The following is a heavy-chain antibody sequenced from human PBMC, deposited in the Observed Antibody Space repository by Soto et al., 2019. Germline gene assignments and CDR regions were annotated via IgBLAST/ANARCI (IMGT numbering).Heavy chain of an antibody. V-gene: IGHV3-9*01. Sequence: GGSLRLSCAASGFTFDDYAMHWVRQTPGKGLEWVSGISWNSVTIGYADSVKGRFTISRDNAKNSLYLQMNSLRPEDTALYYCAKDFYGSGSSVDYWGQGTLVTVSS. CDR2: ISWNSVTI. CDR1: GFTFDDYA. J-gene: IGHJ4*02. CDR3: AKDFYGSGSSVDY. D-gene: IGHD3-10*01.